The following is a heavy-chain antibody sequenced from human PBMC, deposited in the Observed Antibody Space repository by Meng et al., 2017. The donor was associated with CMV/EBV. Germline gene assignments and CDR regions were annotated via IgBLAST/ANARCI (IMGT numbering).Heavy chain of an antibody. CDR1: GFTFDDYA. D-gene: IGHD1-26*01. CDR3: ARVGYSGSYYDDAFDI. CDR2: ISWNSGSI. J-gene: IGHJ3*02. Sequence: GGSLRLSCAASGFTFDDYAMHWVRQAPGKGLEWVSGISWNSGSIGYADSVKGRFTISRDNAKNSLYLQMNSLRAEDTALYHCARVGYSGSYYDDAFDIWGQGTMVTVSS. V-gene: IGHV3-9*01.